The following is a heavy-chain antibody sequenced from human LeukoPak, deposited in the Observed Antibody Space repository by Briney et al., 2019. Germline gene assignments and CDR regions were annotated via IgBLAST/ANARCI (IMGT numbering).Heavy chain of an antibody. CDR3: ARDRALDY. D-gene: IGHD3-10*01. Sequence: GGSLRLSCAVSGFTLSSYWMFWVRQAPGKGLVWVSLIYSDGSTTSYADSVKGRLTISRDSAKNTLYLQMNSLRAEDTAVYYCARDRALDYWGQGTLVTVSS. CDR1: GFTLSSYW. V-gene: IGHV3-74*01. J-gene: IGHJ4*02. CDR2: IYSDGSTT.